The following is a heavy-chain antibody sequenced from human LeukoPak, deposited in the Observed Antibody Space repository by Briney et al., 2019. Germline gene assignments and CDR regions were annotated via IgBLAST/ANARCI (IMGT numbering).Heavy chain of an antibody. CDR3: AREGERWGVFDY. CDR1: GNPMRRGNY. D-gene: IGHD4-23*01. Sequence: SEPLTLPCTVSGNPMRRGNYWGSPRQPPGEGLERIGSIYHSGTTYYNPSLKSRVTISVDTSKNQFSLKLSSVTAADTAVYYCAREGERWGVFDYWGQGTLVTVSS. J-gene: IGHJ4*02. CDR2: IYHSGTT. V-gene: IGHV4-38-2*02.